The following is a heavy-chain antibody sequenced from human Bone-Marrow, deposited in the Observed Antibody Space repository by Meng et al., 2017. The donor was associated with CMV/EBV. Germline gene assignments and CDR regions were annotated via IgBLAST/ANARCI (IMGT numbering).Heavy chain of an antibody. V-gene: IGHV4-61*01. D-gene: IGHD3-3*01. J-gene: IGHJ4*02. CDR1: GYSFSSGYY. Sequence: GSLRLSCTVSGYSFSSGYYWGWLRPPPGRGLEWIGYIYYSGTANDNPSLKSRVTMSVDTSRTQFSLKVNSVTAADTAVYYWARGQNTILGPVIMPDYWGQGTLVTVSS. CDR3: ARGQNTILGPVIMPDY. CDR2: IYYSGTA.